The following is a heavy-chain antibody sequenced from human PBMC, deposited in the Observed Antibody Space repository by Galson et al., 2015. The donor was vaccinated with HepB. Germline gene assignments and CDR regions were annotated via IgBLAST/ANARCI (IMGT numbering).Heavy chain of an antibody. D-gene: IGHD6-13*01. CDR2: ISNDGSNK. Sequence: SLRLSCAASGFTFSSYAMHWVRQAPGKGLEWVAVISNDGSNKYYADSVKGRFTISRDNSKSTLYLQMNSLRAEDTAVYYCARDQRGPSSSWYSWFDPWGQGTLVTVSS. J-gene: IGHJ5*02. V-gene: IGHV3-30-3*01. CDR3: ARDQRGPSSSWYSWFDP. CDR1: GFTFSSYA.